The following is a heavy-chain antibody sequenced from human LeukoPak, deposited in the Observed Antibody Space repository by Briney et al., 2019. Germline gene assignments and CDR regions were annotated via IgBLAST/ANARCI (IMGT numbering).Heavy chain of an antibody. CDR1: GGSFSGYY. CDR3: ARMPALIAAAGTPFDY. D-gene: IGHD6-13*01. V-gene: IGHV4-34*01. CDR2: INHSGST. Sequence: SETLSLTCAVYGGSFSGYYWSWIRQPPGKGLEWIGEINHSGSTYYNPSLKSRVTISVDRSKNQFSLKLSSVTAADTAVYYCARMPALIAAAGTPFDYWGQGTLVTVSS. J-gene: IGHJ4*02.